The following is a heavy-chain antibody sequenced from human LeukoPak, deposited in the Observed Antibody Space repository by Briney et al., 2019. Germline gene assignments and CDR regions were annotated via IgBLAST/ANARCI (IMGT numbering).Heavy chain of an antibody. CDR3: ARPYSSTLLDAFDI. Sequence: PGGSLRLSCAASGFTVSSNYMSWVRQAPGKGLEWVSVIYSGGSTYYADSVKGRLTISRDNSKNTLYLQMNSLRADDTAVYYCARPYSSTLLDAFDIWGQGTMVTVSS. CDR1: GFTVSSNY. D-gene: IGHD6-13*01. CDR2: IYSGGST. J-gene: IGHJ3*02. V-gene: IGHV3-66*01.